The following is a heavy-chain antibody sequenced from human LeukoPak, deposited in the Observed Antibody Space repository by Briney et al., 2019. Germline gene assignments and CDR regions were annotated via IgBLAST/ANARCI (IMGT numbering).Heavy chain of an antibody. D-gene: IGHD3-22*01. CDR3: AKVYDSSGYYSPVDY. CDR2: IRYDGSNK. V-gene: IGHV3-30*02. CDR1: GFTFSSYV. J-gene: IGHJ4*02. Sequence: PGGSLRLSCAASGFTFSSYVMHWLRQAPGKGLEWVAFIRYDGSNKYYADSVKGRFTISRDNSKNTLYLQMNSLRAADTAVYYCAKVYDSSGYYSPVDYWGQGALVTVSS.